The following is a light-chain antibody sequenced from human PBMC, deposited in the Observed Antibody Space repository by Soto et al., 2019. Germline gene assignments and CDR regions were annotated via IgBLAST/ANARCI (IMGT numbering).Light chain of an antibody. CDR2: DVS. CDR3: SSYTTSSTYV. V-gene: IGLV2-14*01. Sequence: QSVLTQPASVSGSPGQSITISCTGTSSDFGSFKYVSWYQQHPGKAPKLMIHDVSNRPSGVSSRFSGSKSGNTASLTISGLQADDEADYYCSSYTTSSTYVFGTGTRSPS. J-gene: IGLJ1*01. CDR1: SSDFGSFKY.